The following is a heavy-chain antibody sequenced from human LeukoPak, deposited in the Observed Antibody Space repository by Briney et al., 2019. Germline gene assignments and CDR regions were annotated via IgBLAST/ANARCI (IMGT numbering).Heavy chain of an antibody. D-gene: IGHD3-9*01. Sequence: SETLSLTCTVSGGSISSSSYYWGWIRQPPGKGLEWIGSIYYSGSTYYNPSLKSRVTISVDTSKNQFSLKLSSVTAADTAVYYCARLESGLRYFDWFPDYWGQGTLVTVSS. CDR1: GGSISSSSYY. CDR3: ARLESGLRYFDWFPDY. CDR2: IYYSGST. V-gene: IGHV4-39*01. J-gene: IGHJ4*02.